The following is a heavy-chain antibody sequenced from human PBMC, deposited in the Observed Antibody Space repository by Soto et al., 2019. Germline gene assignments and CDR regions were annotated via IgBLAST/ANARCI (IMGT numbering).Heavy chain of an antibody. CDR2: IGFSGST. CDR1: GGTISSGGYC. D-gene: IGHD3-3*01. J-gene: IGHJ5*02. CDR3: ARHKRPILGVVENCFDP. V-gene: IGHV4-31*03. Sequence: PSETLSLTCTVSGGTISSGGYCWSWIRQHPGKGVEWIAYIGFSGSTYYNPPLKSRVTISVDASNNQFSLKLSSVTAADTAVYYCARHKRPILGVVENCFDPWGQGPRVTVS.